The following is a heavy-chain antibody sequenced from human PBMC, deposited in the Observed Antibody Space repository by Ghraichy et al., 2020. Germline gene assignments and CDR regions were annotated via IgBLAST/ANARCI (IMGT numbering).Heavy chain of an antibody. CDR3: ARGYSGLDD. CDR1: GFNFSSSA. Sequence: GGSLRLSCAASGFNFSSSAMHWVRQAPGKGLEYVASINSNGGRTYYADSVKGRFTISRDNSKNTVYLRMGSLRAEDMGVYYCARGYSGLDDWGQGTLVTVSS. D-gene: IGHD4-11*01. J-gene: IGHJ4*02. V-gene: IGHV3-64*02. CDR2: INSNGGRT.